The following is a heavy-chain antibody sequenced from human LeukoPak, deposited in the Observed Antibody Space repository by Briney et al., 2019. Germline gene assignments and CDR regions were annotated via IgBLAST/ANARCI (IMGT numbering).Heavy chain of an antibody. V-gene: IGHV3-9*01. Sequence: GRSLRLSCAASGFTFDDYAMHWVRQAPGKGLEWVSGISWNSGSIGYADSVKGRFTISRDNAKNSLYLQMNSLRAEDTALHYCAEDILNSSGWYDYWGQGTLVTVSS. CDR2: ISWNSGSI. CDR1: GFTFDDYA. D-gene: IGHD6-19*01. J-gene: IGHJ4*02. CDR3: AEDILNSSGWYDY.